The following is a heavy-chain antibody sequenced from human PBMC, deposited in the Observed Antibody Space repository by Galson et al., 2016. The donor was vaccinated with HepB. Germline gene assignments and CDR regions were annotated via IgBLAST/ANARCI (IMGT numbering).Heavy chain of an antibody. J-gene: IGHJ6*04. D-gene: IGHD2-2*01. Sequence: SLRLSCAASTFTFSSHGMSWVRQALGKGLEWVSSISASGSLIYYADSVKGRFTISRDNSKNTLYLQLNSLRAEDTAVYYCVQGSTAPAVWGKGTTVTVSS. CDR2: ISASGSLI. CDR3: VQGSTAPAV. CDR1: TFTFSSHG. V-gene: IGHV3-23*01.